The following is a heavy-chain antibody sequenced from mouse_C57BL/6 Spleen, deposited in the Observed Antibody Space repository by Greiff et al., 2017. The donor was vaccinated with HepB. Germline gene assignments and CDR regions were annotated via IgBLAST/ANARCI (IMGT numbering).Heavy chain of an antibody. CDR2: IDPETGGT. D-gene: IGHD2-12*01. CDR3: TIRRGFAY. V-gene: IGHV1-15*01. J-gene: IGHJ3*01. Sequence: VKLVESGAELVRPGASVTLSCKASGYTFTDYEMHWVKQTPVHGLEWIGAIDPETGGTAYNQKFKGKAILTADKSSSTAYMELRSLTSEDSAVYYCTIRRGFAYWGQGTLVTVSA. CDR1: GYTFTDYE.